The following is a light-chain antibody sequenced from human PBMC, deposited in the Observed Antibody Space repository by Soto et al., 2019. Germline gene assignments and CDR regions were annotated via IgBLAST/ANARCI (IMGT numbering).Light chain of an antibody. CDR2: DAS. CDR1: QSISSN. CDR3: QQYNNWLKWT. V-gene: IGKV3-15*01. J-gene: IGKJ1*01. Sequence: EIVMTQSPATLSVSPGERATLSCRASQSISSNLAWYQQKPGQGPRLLISDASTRATGIPARFSGSGSGTDFTLTISSLQSEDFAVYYCQQYNNWLKWTFGQGTKVEIK.